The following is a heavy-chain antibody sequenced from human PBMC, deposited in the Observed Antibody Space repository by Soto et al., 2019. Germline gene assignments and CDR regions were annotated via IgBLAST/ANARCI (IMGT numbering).Heavy chain of an antibody. CDR2: IYHSGST. CDR1: SGSISSSNW. CDR3: ARVPLYYYDYMDV. J-gene: IGHJ6*03. V-gene: IGHV4-4*02. Sequence: QVQLQESGPGLVKPSGTLSLTCAVSSGSISSSNWWSWVRQPPGKGLEWIGEIYHSGSTNYNPSLKSRDTIPVDKSKNQFSLKLSSVTAADTAVYYCARVPLYYYDYMDVWGKGTTVTVSS.